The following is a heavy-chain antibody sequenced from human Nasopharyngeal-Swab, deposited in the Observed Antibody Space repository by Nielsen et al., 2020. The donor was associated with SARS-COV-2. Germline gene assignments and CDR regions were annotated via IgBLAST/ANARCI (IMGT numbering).Heavy chain of an antibody. Sequence: ASVKVSCKVSGYTLTGLPIHWVRQAPGKGLEWMGTVVPEDGEPIYAQNFQGRVTMTEDTSTYTAYLELNSLRSEDTAVYYCASEGSGVFGVVIYAFDLWGPGTLVTVSS. CDR2: VVPEDGEP. CDR3: ASEGSGVFGVVIYAFDL. CDR1: GYTLTGLP. V-gene: IGHV1-24*01. D-gene: IGHD3-3*01. J-gene: IGHJ3*01.